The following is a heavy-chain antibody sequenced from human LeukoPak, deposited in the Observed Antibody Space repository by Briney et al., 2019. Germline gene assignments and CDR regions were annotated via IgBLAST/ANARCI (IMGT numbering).Heavy chain of an antibody. CDR2: IYPGDSRT. Sequence: PGESPKISCKGSGYSFTSNWIAWVRQMPGKGLERMGSIYPGDSRTMYGPSFQGQVTISADKSISTASLQWSSLKASDTAIYYCAIPRYPWGLDIWGQGTMVTVSS. CDR3: AIPRYPWGLDI. CDR1: GYSFTSNW. J-gene: IGHJ3*02. V-gene: IGHV5-51*01. D-gene: IGHD7-27*01.